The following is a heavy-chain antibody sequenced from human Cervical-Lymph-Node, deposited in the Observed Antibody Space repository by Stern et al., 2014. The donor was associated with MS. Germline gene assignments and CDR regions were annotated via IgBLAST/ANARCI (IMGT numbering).Heavy chain of an antibody. D-gene: IGHD1-26*01. CDR2: IYPGDSDI. CDR1: GYIFTNYW. V-gene: IGHV5-51*01. CDR3: ARQRSGARFDN. Sequence: VQLVESGAEVRKPGESLKISCKSSGYIFTNYWIAWVRQMPGKGLEWMGIIYPGDSDIRYSPSFQGQVTISGDKSISTAFLQWTSLKASDTAIYYCARQRSGARFDNWGQGTRVTVSS. J-gene: IGHJ4*02.